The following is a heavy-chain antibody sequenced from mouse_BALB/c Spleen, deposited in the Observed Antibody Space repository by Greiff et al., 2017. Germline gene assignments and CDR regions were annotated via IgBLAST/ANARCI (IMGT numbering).Heavy chain of an antibody. J-gene: IGHJ4*01. Sequence: EVQLHQSGPELVKPGASVKMSCKASGYTFTSYVLHWVKQKPGQGLEWIGYINPYNDGTKYNEKFKGKATLTSDKSSSTAYMELSSLTSEDSAVYYCASPITTVEQGGYAMDYWGQGTSVTVSS. CDR2: INPYNDGT. V-gene: IGHV1-14*01. CDR1: GYTFTSYV. D-gene: IGHD1-1*01. CDR3: ASPITTVEQGGYAMDY.